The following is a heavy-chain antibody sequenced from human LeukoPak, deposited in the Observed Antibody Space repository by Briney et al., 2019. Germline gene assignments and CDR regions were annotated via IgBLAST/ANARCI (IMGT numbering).Heavy chain of an antibody. D-gene: IGHD2-2*01. J-gene: IGHJ4*02. CDR3: ARDPVPAAARHFDY. CDR1: GFTFSSYA. CDR2: ISSDGSLE. Sequence: GGSLRLSCAASGFTFSSYAMHWVRQAPGKGLEWLAVISSDGSLEYYADSVKGRFTISRDNSKHTLYLQMNSLRPEDTAVYYCARDPVPAAARHFDYWGQGTLVTVSS. V-gene: IGHV3-30-3*01.